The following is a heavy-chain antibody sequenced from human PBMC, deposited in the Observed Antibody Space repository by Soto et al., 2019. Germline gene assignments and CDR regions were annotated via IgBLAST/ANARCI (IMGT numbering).Heavy chain of an antibody. V-gene: IGHV3-30*18. CDR1: GFTLGTYG. CDR3: AKEIFDSSGFYPSLDALDI. Sequence: QVQLAESGGGVVQPGRSLTITCAASGFTLGTYGMHWVRQAPGKGLEWVAVISNDGGDKYYSDSVMGRFTISRDNSKNTLFLQMNSLRAEDTAVYFGAKEIFDSSGFYPSLDALDIWGQGTVVTVSS. D-gene: IGHD3-22*01. J-gene: IGHJ3*02. CDR2: ISNDGGDK.